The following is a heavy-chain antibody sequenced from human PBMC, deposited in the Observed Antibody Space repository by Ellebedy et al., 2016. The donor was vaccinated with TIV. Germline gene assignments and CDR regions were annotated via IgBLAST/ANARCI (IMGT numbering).Heavy chain of an antibody. J-gene: IGHJ6*03. CDR3: ARGPLIVGGGVVDYYNYMDV. CDR2: FYTSGST. Sequence: SETLSLTXAVPGGSIGSGSYYWSWIRQPAGKGLEWIGRFYTSGSTNYNPSLKSRVTMSVDTSKNQFSLKLSSVTAADTAVYYCARGPLIVGGGVVDYYNYMDVWGKGTTVTVSS. CDR1: GGSIGSGSYY. D-gene: IGHD1-26*01. V-gene: IGHV4-61*02.